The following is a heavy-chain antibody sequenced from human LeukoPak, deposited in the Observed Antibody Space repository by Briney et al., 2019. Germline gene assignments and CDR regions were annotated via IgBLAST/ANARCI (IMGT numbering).Heavy chain of an antibody. V-gene: IGHV3-30*02. Sequence: GGSLRLSCAASGFTFSSYGMHWVRQAPGKGLEWVAFIRYDGSNKYYAGSVKGRFTISRDNSKNTLYLQMNSLRAEDTAVYYCAKDGNREFDYWGQGTLVTVSS. CDR2: IRYDGSNK. CDR1: GFTFSSYG. J-gene: IGHJ4*02. CDR3: AKDGNREFDY. D-gene: IGHD1/OR15-1a*01.